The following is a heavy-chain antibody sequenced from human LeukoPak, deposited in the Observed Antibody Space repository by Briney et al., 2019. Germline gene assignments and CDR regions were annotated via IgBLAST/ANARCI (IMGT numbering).Heavy chain of an antibody. CDR1: GYTFTSYG. Sequence: PWASVKVSCKASGYTFTSYGISWVRQAPGQGLEWMGWISAYNGNTNYAQKLQGRVTMTTDTSTSTAYMELGSLRSDDTAVYYCARDFNTGYYDSSGYPFDYWGQGTLVTVSS. V-gene: IGHV1-18*01. CDR2: ISAYNGNT. CDR3: ARDFNTGYYDSSGYPFDY. D-gene: IGHD3-22*01. J-gene: IGHJ4*02.